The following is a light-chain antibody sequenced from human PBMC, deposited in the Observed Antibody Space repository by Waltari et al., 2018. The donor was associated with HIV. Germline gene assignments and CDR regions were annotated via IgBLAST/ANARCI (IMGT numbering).Light chain of an antibody. CDR2: EVS. V-gene: IGLV2-14*01. J-gene: IGLJ1*01. CDR3: SSYTSSSTYV. CDR1: SSDVRGYNY. Sequence: QSALTQPASVSASPGQSITISCTGTSSDVRGYNYVSWYQQHPGKAPKLMIYEVSNRPSGVSNRFSGSKSGNTASLTISGLQAEDEADYYCSSYTSSSTYVFGTGTKVTVL.